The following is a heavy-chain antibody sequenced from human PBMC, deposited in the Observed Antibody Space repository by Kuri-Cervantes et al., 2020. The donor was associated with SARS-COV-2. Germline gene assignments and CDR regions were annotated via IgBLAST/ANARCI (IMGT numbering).Heavy chain of an antibody. J-gene: IGHJ6*02. CDR1: GGSFSGYY. CDR3: ARGRVEYQLLYVFHDYYYGMDV. D-gene: IGHD2-2*02. Sequence: SQTLSLTCAVYGGSFSGYYWSWIRQPPGKGLEWIGEINHSGSTNYNPSLKSRVTISVDTSKNQFSLKLSSVTAADTAVYYCARGRVEYQLLYVFHDYYYGMDVWGQGTMVTVSS. CDR2: INHSGST. V-gene: IGHV4-34*01.